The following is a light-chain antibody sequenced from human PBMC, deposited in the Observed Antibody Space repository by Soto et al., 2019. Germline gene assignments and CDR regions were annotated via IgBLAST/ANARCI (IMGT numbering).Light chain of an antibody. CDR3: KQYNNWPPLT. V-gene: IGKV3-15*01. CDR1: QSVGSK. CDR2: DAF. J-gene: IGKJ4*01. Sequence: VMTQSPDTLSVSPGERATLSCRASQSVGSKLAWYQQKPGQAPRLLIFDAFTRATGIPARFSGSGSGTEFTRFVSSLQSEEFAGDSCKQYNNWPPLTFGGGTKVEI.